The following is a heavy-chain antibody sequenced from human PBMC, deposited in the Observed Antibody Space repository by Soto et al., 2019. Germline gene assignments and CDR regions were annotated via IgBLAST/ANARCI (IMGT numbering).Heavy chain of an antibody. CDR1: GFTFSSYW. Sequence: EVRLVESGGGLVQPGGSLRLSCAASGFTFSSYWMSWVRQAPGKGLEWVANIKQDGSEKYYVDSVKGRFTISRDNAKNSLYLQMNSLRAEDTAVYYCARQRSGYDYWYFDLWGRGTLVTVSS. V-gene: IGHV3-7*01. CDR2: IKQDGSEK. J-gene: IGHJ2*01. CDR3: ARQRSGYDYWYFDL. D-gene: IGHD5-12*01.